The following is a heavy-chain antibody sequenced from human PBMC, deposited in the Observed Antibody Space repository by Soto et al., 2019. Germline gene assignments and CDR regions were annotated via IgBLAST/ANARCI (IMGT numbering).Heavy chain of an antibody. J-gene: IGHJ3*02. V-gene: IGHV3-21*01. Sequence: GGSLRLSCAASGFTFSSYSMNWVRQAPGKGLEWVSSISSSSSYIYYADSVKGRFTISRDNAKNSLYLQMNSLRAEDTAVYYCARFNHRGELSLYSTSDAFDIWGQGTMVTVSS. D-gene: IGHD3-16*02. CDR1: GFTFSSYS. CDR3: ARFNHRGELSLYSTSDAFDI. CDR2: ISSSSSYI.